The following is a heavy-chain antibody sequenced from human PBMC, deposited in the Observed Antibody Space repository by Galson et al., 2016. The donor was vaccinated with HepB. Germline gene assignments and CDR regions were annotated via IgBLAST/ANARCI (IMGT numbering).Heavy chain of an antibody. D-gene: IGHD6-19*01. CDR2: IWYDGSNK. J-gene: IGHJ4*02. CDR1: GFIFSNYG. Sequence: SLRLSCAASGFIFSNYGIHWVRRAPGKGLEWVAVIWYDGSNKYYANSVLGRFTISRDNSKNTLYLQMNSLGADDTAVYYCAKPLRGIVAGTEFDYWGQGTLVTVSS. V-gene: IGHV3-33*06. CDR3: AKPLRGIVAGTEFDY.